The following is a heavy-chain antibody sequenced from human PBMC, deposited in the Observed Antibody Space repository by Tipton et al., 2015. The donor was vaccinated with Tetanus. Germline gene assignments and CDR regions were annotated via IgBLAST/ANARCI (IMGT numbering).Heavy chain of an antibody. CDR1: GFAFGNYG. CDR2: IPYDATNT. CDR3: AKTASGSGRFDY. Sequence: SLRLSCVASGFAFGNYGMHWVRQAPGKGLEWIALIPYDATNTYYADSVKGRFTISRDDSQNTLFLQMSSLRADDTAMYYCAKTASGSGRFDYWGQGALFTVAS. D-gene: IGHD5-18*01. V-gene: IGHV3-30*18. J-gene: IGHJ4*02.